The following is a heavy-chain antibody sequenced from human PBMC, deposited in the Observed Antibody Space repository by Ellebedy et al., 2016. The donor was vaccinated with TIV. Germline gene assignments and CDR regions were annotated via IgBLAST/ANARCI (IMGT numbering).Heavy chain of an antibody. D-gene: IGHD4-17*01. CDR2: ISYDGSNK. CDR3: AKDGDYV. V-gene: IGHV3-30*18. Sequence: GESLKISXAASGFTFSSYGMHWVRQAPGKGLEWVAVISYDGSNKYYADSVKGRFTISRDNSKNTLYLQMNSLRAEDTAVYYCAKDGDYVWGQGTLVTVSS. CDR1: GFTFSSYG. J-gene: IGHJ4*02.